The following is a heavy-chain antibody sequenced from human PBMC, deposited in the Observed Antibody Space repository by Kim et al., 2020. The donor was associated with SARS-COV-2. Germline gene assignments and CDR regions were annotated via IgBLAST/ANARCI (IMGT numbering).Heavy chain of an antibody. CDR2: IYYSGST. CDR1: GGSISSYY. D-gene: IGHD6-13*01. Sequence: SETLSLTCTVSGGSISSYYWSWIRQPPGKGLEWIGYIYYSGSTNYNPSLKSRVTISVDTSKNQFSLKLSSVTAADTAVYYCARVASSSWYLEGYFDYWGQGTLVTVSS. CDR3: ARVASSSWYLEGYFDY. V-gene: IGHV4-59*01. J-gene: IGHJ4*02.